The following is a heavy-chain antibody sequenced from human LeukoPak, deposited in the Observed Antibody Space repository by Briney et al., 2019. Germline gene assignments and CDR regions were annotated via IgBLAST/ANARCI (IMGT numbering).Heavy chain of an antibody. CDR2: IKEDGSEK. V-gene: IGHV3-7*01. Sequence: PGGSLRLSCAASGFTFSSYWMSWVRQAPGKGLEWVANIKEDGSEKYYVDSVKGRFTISRDNAKNSLYLQMNSLRAEDTAVYYCARKYCIGGSCYLLDYWGQGTLVTVSS. CDR3: ARKYCIGGSCYLLDY. J-gene: IGHJ4*02. CDR1: GFTFSSYW. D-gene: IGHD2-15*01.